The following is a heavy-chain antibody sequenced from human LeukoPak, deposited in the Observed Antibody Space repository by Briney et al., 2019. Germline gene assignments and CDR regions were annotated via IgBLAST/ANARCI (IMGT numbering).Heavy chain of an antibody. CDR2: INAGNGNT. CDR3: ARSATRTPYYLDY. CDR1: GYTFTSYA. Sequence: ASVKVSCKASGYTFTSYAMHWVRQAPGQRLEWMGWINAGNGNTKYSQEFQGRVTITRDTSASTAYMELSSLRSEDMAVYYCARSATRTPYYLDYWGQGTLVTVSS. J-gene: IGHJ4*02. D-gene: IGHD1-14*01. V-gene: IGHV1-3*03.